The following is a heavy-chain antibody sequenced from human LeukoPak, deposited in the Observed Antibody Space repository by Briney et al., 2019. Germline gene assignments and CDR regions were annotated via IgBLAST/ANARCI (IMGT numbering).Heavy chain of an antibody. D-gene: IGHD4-17*01. CDR2: INPNSGGT. V-gene: IGHV1-2*02. J-gene: IGHJ5*02. Sequence: ASAKVSCKASGYTFTGYYMHWVRQAPGQGLEWMGWINPNSGGTNYAQKFQGRVTMTRDTSISTAYMELSRLRSDDTAVYYCARDYYGDYMAYWFDPWGQGTLVTVSP. CDR1: GYTFTGYY. CDR3: ARDYYGDYMAYWFDP.